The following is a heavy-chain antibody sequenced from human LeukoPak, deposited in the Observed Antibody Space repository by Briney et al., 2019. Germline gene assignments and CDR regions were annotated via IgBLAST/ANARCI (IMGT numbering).Heavy chain of an antibody. V-gene: IGHV4-34*01. CDR3: ARGGSITMVRGVMGFDY. Sequence: PSETLSLTCAVYGGSFSGYYWSWIRQPPGKGLEWIGEINHSGSTNYNPSLKSRVTISVDTSKNQFSLKLSSVTAADTAVYYCARGGSITMVRGVMGFDYWGQGTLVTVSS. CDR1: GGSFSGYY. D-gene: IGHD3-10*01. CDR2: INHSGST. J-gene: IGHJ4*02.